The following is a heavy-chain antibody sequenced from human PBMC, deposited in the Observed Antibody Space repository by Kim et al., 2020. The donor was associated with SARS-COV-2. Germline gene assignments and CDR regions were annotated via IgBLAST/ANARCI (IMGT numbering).Heavy chain of an antibody. J-gene: IGHJ4*02. D-gene: IGHD6-13*01. Sequence: SETLSLTCAVYGGSFSGYYWSWIRQPPGKGLEWIGEINHSGSTNYNASLKSRVTISVDTSKNQFSLKLSSVTAADTAVYYCARFKGSSSWYLYYFDYWGQGTLVTVSS. V-gene: IGHV4-34*01. CDR2: INHSGST. CDR1: GGSFSGYY. CDR3: ARFKGSSSWYLYYFDY.